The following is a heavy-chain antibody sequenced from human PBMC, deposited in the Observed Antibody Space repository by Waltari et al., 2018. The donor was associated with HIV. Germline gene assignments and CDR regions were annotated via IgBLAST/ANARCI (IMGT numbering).Heavy chain of an antibody. V-gene: IGHV3-48*03. J-gene: IGHJ3*02. CDR1: GFTFSSYE. Sequence: EVQLVESGGGLVQPGGSLRLSCAASGFTFSSYELNWVRQAPGKGREWVSNMSRSWSTIHYADSVKGRITISRDNAKNSLYLRMNSLRAEDTAVYYCARAHITMIRGGNAFDIWGQGTMVTVSS. CDR3: ARAHITMIRGGNAFDI. D-gene: IGHD3-10*01. CDR2: MSRSWSTI.